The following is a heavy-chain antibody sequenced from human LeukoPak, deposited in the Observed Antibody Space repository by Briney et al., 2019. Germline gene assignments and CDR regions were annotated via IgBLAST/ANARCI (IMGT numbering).Heavy chain of an antibody. CDR3: ARLKLGMDQKVVYYYYGMDV. CDR2: IYTGGST. D-gene: IGHD2-2*01. CDR1: GDSITSYY. Sequence: SETLSLTCTVSGDSITSYYWSWIRQPAGKGLEWIGLIYTGGSTNYNPSLKSRVTISVDTSKNQFSLKLSSVTAADTAVYYCARLKLGMDQKVVYYYYGMDVWGQGTTVTVSS. J-gene: IGHJ6*02. V-gene: IGHV4-4*07.